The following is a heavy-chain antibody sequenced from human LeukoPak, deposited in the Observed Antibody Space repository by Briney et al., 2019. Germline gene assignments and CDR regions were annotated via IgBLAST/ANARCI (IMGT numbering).Heavy chain of an antibody. V-gene: IGHV1-3*01. J-gene: IGHJ3*02. CDR1: GYTFTSYA. CDR2: ISAGNGNT. CDR3: ARDPFNPDCSSTSCPDAFDI. D-gene: IGHD2-2*01. Sequence: GASVKVSCKASGYTFTSYAMHWVRQAPGQRLEWMGWISAGNGNTKYSQKFQGRVTITRDTSASTAYMELSSLRSEDTAVYYCARDPFNPDCSSTSCPDAFDIWGQGTMVTVSS.